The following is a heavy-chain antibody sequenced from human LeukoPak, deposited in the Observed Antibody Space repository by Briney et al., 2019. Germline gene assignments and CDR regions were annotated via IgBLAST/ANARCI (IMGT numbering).Heavy chain of an antibody. Sequence: PSETLSLTCTVSGGSISSYYWSWIRQPPGKGLEWIGCIYYSGSTNYNPSLKSRVTISVDTSKNQFSLKLSSVTAADTAVYYCARMNRRSGSYNWFDPWGQGTLVTVSS. CDR1: GGSISSYY. CDR3: ARMNRRSGSYNWFDP. D-gene: IGHD3-22*01. V-gene: IGHV4-59*01. J-gene: IGHJ5*02. CDR2: IYYSGST.